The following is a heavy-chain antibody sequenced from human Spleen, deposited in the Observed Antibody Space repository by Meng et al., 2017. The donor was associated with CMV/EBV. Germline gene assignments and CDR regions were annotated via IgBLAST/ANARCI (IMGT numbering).Heavy chain of an antibody. CDR1: GYSFTSYW. Sequence: GESLKISCKGSGYSFTSYWIGWVRQMPGKGLEWMGIIYPGDSDTRYSPSFQGQVTISADKSISTAYLQWSSLKASDTAMYYCARPPQPYCSSTSCYSYFDYWGQGTLVTVSS. CDR2: IYPGDSDT. V-gene: IGHV5-51*01. D-gene: IGHD2-2*02. CDR3: ARPPQPYCSSTSCYSYFDY. J-gene: IGHJ4*02.